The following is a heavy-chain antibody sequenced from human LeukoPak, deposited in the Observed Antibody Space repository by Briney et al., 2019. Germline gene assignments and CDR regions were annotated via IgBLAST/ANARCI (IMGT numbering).Heavy chain of an antibody. CDR2: IIPSGSVI. D-gene: IGHD3-16*01. J-gene: IGHJ4*02. V-gene: IGHV1-46*01. CDR3: ARDGGGWNFDY. Sequence: ASVRVSCKASGYTFITSYMHWVRQSPGQGLEWMGRIIPSGSVISYAQKFQGRVTMTRDTSSNTFYMELSSLRSEDTAIYYCARDGGGWNFDYWGQGTLVTVSS. CDR1: GYTFITSY.